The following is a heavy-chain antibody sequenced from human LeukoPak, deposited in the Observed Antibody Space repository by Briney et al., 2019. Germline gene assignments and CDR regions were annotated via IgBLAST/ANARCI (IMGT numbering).Heavy chain of an antibody. Sequence: SETLSLTCTVSGSSISSYHWTWLRQPAGKGLEWIGRLSASGTTNFNPSLKSRVTISGDKTKKQVSLRLSSVTAADTAVYYCARDADGAAQFDPWGQGTLVTVSS. J-gene: IGHJ5*02. D-gene: IGHD6-13*01. CDR1: GSSISSYH. V-gene: IGHV4-4*07. CDR2: LSASGTT. CDR3: ARDADGAAQFDP.